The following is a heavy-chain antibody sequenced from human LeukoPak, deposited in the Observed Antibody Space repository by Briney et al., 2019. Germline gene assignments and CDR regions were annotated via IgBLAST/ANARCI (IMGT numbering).Heavy chain of an antibody. Sequence: GESLKISCKGSAYSFTSYWIAWVRQMPGQGLEWMGIIYPGDSDTRYSPSFQGQVTISADKSISTAYPQWSSLKASDTAMYYCARRSGSESYYNGPFDIWGQGTMVTVSS. J-gene: IGHJ3*02. D-gene: IGHD3-10*01. CDR2: IYPGDSDT. V-gene: IGHV5-51*01. CDR1: AYSFTSYW. CDR3: ARRSGSESYYNGPFDI.